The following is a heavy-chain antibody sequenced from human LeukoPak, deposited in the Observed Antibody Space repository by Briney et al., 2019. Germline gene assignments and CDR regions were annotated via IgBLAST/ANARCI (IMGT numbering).Heavy chain of an antibody. Sequence: SETLSLTCAVSGGSISSGGYSWSWIRQPPGKGLEWIGYLYYSGSTYYNPSLKSPVIISVDTSKNQFSLKLSSVTAADTAVYYCARGTRIAAAAYYYYYMDVWGKGTTVTISS. D-gene: IGHD6-13*01. J-gene: IGHJ6*03. CDR3: ARGTRIAAAAYYYYYMDV. V-gene: IGHV4-30-4*07. CDR2: LYYSGST. CDR1: GGSISSGGYS.